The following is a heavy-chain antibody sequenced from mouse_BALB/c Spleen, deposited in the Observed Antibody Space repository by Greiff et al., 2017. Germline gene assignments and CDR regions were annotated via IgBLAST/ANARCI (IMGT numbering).Heavy chain of an antibody. J-gene: IGHJ3*01. CDR1: GYTFTSYV. Sequence: VQLQQSGPELVKPGGSGKMSCKASGYTFTSYVMHWVKQKPGQGLEWIGYINPYNDGTKYNEKFKGKATLTSDKSSSTAYMELSSLTSEDSAVYYCARGDYGSSSWFAYWGQGTLVTVSA. CDR3: ARGDYGSSSWFAY. CDR2: INPYNDGT. D-gene: IGHD1-1*01. V-gene: IGHV1-14*01.